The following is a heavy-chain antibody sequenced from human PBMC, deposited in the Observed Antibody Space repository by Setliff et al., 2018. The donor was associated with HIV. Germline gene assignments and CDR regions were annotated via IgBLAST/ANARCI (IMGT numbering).Heavy chain of an antibody. CDR2: IYHSGST. CDR1: GYSVYSGYH. V-gene: IGHV4-38-2*02. Sequence: NPSETLSLTCSVSGYSVYSGYHWGWVRQSPGKGLEWIGSIYHSGSTYYDPSLQSRVTISVDTSKNQFSLKLSSVTAADTAVYYCARGLPWRGAVAGNWYFDLWGRGTLVTVSS. J-gene: IGHJ2*01. D-gene: IGHD6-19*01. CDR3: ARGLPWRGAVAGNWYFDL.